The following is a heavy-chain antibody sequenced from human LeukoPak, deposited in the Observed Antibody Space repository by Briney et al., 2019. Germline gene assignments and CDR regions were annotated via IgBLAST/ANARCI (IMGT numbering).Heavy chain of an antibody. CDR1: GFTFSSYG. Sequence: GGSLRLSCAASGFTFSSYGMSWVRQAPGKGLEWVSAISGSGGSTYYADSMKGRFTISRDNSKNSLYLQMNSLRAEDTAVYYCARVYRRYFDYWGQGTLVTVSS. CDR2: ISGSGGST. V-gene: IGHV3-23*01. D-gene: IGHD1-14*01. J-gene: IGHJ4*02. CDR3: ARVYRRYFDY.